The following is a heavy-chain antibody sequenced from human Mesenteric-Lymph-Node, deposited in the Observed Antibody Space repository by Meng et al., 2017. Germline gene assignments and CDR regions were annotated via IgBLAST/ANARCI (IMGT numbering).Heavy chain of an antibody. CDR2: ISYSGST. CDR3: ARTHFYDSSNYGFDY. Sequence: QGRRQQAGPGLVKPSQTLSLTCTVSGGSISSGDYYWSWIRQPPGKGLEWIGYISYSGSTYYNPSLKSRVTISVDTSKNQFSLKLSSVTAADTAVYYCARTHFYDSSNYGFDYWGQGTLVTVSS. D-gene: IGHD3-22*01. J-gene: IGHJ4*02. CDR1: GGSISSGDYY. V-gene: IGHV4-30-4*01.